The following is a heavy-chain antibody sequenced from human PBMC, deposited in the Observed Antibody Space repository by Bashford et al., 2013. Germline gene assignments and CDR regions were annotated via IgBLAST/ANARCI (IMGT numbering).Heavy chain of an antibody. CDR3: ARGERHGFDM. Sequence: VRQAPGKGLVWVSGIKSDGSSTIYADPVKGRFTISRDNAKNTLFLQMNSLRDEDTAVYYCARGERHGFDMWGQGTMVTVSS. CDR2: IKSDGSST. V-gene: IGHV3-74*01. J-gene: IGHJ3*02.